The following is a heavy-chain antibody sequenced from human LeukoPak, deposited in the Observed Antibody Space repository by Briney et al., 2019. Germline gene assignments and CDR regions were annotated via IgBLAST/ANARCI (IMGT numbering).Heavy chain of an antibody. Sequence: SETLSLTCTASGGSISSSSYYWGWIRQPPGKGLEWIGSIYYSGSTYYNPSLKSRVTISVDTSKNQFSLKLSSVTAADTAVYYCARRGTTQYWGQGTLVTVSS. CDR2: IYYSGST. CDR3: ARRGTTQY. D-gene: IGHD4-17*01. CDR1: GGSISSSSYY. V-gene: IGHV4-39*01. J-gene: IGHJ4*02.